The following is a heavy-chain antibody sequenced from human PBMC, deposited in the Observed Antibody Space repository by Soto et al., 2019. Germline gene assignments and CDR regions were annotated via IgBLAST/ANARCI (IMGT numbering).Heavy chain of an antibody. CDR2: IKSKTDDGTT. CDR3: TTDSSSWAYYYYYGMDV. D-gene: IGHD2-2*01. V-gene: IGHV3-15*01. Sequence: EVQLVESGGGLVKPGGSLRLSCTVSGFTFSNAWMTWVRQAPGKGLEWVGRIKSKTDDGTTDYAAPVKGRFTISRDDSRHTLYIQMNSLKTEDTAVYYCTTDSSSWAYYYYYGMDVWGQGPTVTVSS. J-gene: IGHJ6*02. CDR1: GFTFSNAW.